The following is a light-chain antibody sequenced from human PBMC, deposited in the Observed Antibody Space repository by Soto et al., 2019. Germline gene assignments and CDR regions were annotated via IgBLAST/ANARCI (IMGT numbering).Light chain of an antibody. CDR1: QAIRND. CDR2: AAS. CDR3: LQHNTYTRT. J-gene: IGKJ1*01. Sequence: DIQMTQSPSSLSASVGDIVTITCRASQAIRNDLGCYQQKPAKAPKXLIYAASSLQSGVPSRFSGNGSGTEGTITISRLKKEDSATYYCLQHNTYTRTFGQGTKVDIK. V-gene: IGKV1-17*01.